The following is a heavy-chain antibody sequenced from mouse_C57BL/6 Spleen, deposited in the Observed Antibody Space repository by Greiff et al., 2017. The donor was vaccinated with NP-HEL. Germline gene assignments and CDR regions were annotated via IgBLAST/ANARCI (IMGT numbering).Heavy chain of an antibody. D-gene: IGHD1-1*01. Sequence: EVMLVESFGGGVKPGGSLKLSCAASGFTFSSYAMSWVRQTPEKRLEWVATMRCGGSYTYYPDNVKGRFTISRDNAKNNLYLQMSRLKSEDTAMYYCARQAYGSESIDYWGQGTTLTVSS. J-gene: IGHJ2*01. CDR3: ARQAYGSESIDY. CDR1: GFTFSSYA. V-gene: IGHV5-4*03. CDR2: MRCGGSYT.